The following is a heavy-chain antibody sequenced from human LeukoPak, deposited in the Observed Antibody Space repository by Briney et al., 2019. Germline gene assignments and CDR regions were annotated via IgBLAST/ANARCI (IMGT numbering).Heavy chain of an antibody. CDR1: GYTFTSYY. V-gene: IGHV1-46*01. CDR3: ARDRFGYCTNGVCPNYYMDV. J-gene: IGHJ6*03. CDR2: INPSGGSI. Sequence: ASVKVSCKASGYTFTSYYMHWVRQAPGQGLEWMGIINPSGGSISYAQKFQGRVTMTRDTSISTAYMELSRLRSDDTAVYYCARDRFGYCTNGVCPNYYMDVWGKGTTVTVSS. D-gene: IGHD2-8*01.